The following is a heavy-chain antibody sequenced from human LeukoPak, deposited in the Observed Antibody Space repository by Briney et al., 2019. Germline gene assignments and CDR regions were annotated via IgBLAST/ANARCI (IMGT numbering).Heavy chain of an antibody. J-gene: IGHJ4*02. D-gene: IGHD3-3*01. CDR1: GFTFSSYS. CDR2: IRYDGSNK. CDR3: ASDYDFWSGYHHPNPLFKY. V-gene: IGHV3-30*02. Sequence: GGSLRLSCAASGFTFSSYSMNWVRQAPGKGLEWVACIRYDGSNKYYADSVKGRFTISRDNSKNTLYLQMNSLRAEDTAVYYCASDYDFWSGYHHPNPLFKYWGQGTLVTVSS.